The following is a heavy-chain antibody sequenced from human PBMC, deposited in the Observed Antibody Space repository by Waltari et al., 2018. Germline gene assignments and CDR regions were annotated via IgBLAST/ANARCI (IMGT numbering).Heavy chain of an antibody. CDR3: AREGMGYSGYDWDFDY. V-gene: IGHV4-39*07. CDR2: IYYSGST. J-gene: IGHJ4*02. Sequence: QLQLQESGPGLVKPSETLSLTCTVSGGSISSSSYYCGWIRQPPGKGLEWIGSIYYSGSTYYNPSLKSRVTISVDTSKNQFSLKLSSVTAADTAVYYCAREGMGYSGYDWDFDYWGQGTLVTVSS. CDR1: GGSISSSSYY. D-gene: IGHD5-12*01.